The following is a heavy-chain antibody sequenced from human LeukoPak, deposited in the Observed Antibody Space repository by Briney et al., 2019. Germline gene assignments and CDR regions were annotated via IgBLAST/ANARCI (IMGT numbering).Heavy chain of an antibody. CDR3: AIYIWVAARWFDP. V-gene: IGHV3-23*01. CDR1: GFTFSTYD. D-gene: IGHD2-15*01. CDR2: ISRSGGST. J-gene: IGHJ5*02. Sequence: GSLRLSCVVSGFTFSTYDMTWVRQAPGKGLEWVSTISRSGGSTYYPDSVKGRFTISRDNSKNTLYLQMNSLRAEDTALYYCAIYIWVAARWFDPWGRGTLVTVSS.